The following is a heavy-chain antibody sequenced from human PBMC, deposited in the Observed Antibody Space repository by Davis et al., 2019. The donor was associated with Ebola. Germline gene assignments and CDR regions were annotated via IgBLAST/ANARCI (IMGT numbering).Heavy chain of an antibody. Sequence: ASVKVSCKSSGYTFTSYGLVWVRPAPGLGRVWMGWISGFNTNTNFAQKFQGRVTVSKDTSTNTAYMDLRSLTSDDTAIYYCARAPNYDVLTGTSSYYFDYWGQGTLVTVSS. J-gene: IGHJ4*02. CDR1: GYTFTSYG. CDR3: ARAPNYDVLTGTSSYYFDY. CDR2: ISGFNTNT. D-gene: IGHD3-9*01. V-gene: IGHV1-18*04.